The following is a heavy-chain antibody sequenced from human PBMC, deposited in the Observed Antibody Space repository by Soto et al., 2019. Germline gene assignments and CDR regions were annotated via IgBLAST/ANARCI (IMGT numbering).Heavy chain of an antibody. D-gene: IGHD5-18*01. CDR2: IIPVFGTG. J-gene: IGHJ4*02. V-gene: IGHV1-69*06. CDR3: ARVGGTGGYTYGLNY. Sequence: SVKVSCKASGCTFSSYAISWVRQAPGQGLEWMGGIIPVFGTGIYAQKFQGRVTITADKSTNTAYMELSSLRSEDTAVYFCARVGGTGGYTYGLNYWGQGTLVTVSS. CDR1: GCTFSSYA.